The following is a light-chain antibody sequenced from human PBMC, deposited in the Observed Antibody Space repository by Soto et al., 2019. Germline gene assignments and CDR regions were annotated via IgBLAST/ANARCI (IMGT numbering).Light chain of an antibody. CDR1: TCDVGTYKF. V-gene: IGLV2-23*02. Sequence: QSVLTQPASVSGSPGQAITISCTGTTCDVGTYKFVSWYQQHPGIAPKLMIYEVSERPSGVSNRFSGSKSGNTASLTISGLQAEDEADYYCCSHAGSHVIFGGGTKLTVL. CDR3: CSHAGSHVI. J-gene: IGLJ2*01. CDR2: EVS.